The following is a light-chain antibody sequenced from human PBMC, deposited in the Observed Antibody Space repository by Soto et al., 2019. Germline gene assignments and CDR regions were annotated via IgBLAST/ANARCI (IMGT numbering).Light chain of an antibody. V-gene: IGKV3-11*01. J-gene: IGKJ5*01. CDR1: QSVSSY. CDR2: EAS. Sequence: EIVLTQSPATLSLSPGDRVTLSCRASQSVSSYLTWYQQKPGQAPRLLIYEASKRAPGIPARFSGSGSGTDFTLTISSLETEDFATYYCQQASSFPISFGQGTRLEIK. CDR3: QQASSFPIS.